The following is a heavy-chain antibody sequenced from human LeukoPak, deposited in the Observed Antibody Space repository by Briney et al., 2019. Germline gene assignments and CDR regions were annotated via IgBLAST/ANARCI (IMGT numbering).Heavy chain of an antibody. CDR3: AILYVGYSYGYNY. CDR1: GGSFSGYY. D-gene: IGHD5-18*01. CDR2: INHSGST. J-gene: IGHJ4*02. Sequence: SETLSLTCAVYGGSFSGYYWSWIRQPPGKGLEWIGEINHSGSTNYNPSLKSRVTISVDTSKNQFSLKLSSVTAADTAVYHCAILYVGYSYGYNYWGQGTLVTVSS. V-gene: IGHV4-34*01.